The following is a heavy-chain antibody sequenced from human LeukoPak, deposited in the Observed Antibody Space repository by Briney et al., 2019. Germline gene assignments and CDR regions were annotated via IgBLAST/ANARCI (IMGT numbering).Heavy chain of an antibody. V-gene: IGHV4-34*01. J-gene: IGHJ5*02. CDR2: INHSGST. Sequence: SETLSLTCAVYGGSFSGYYWSWIRQPPGKGLEWIGEINHSGSTNYNPSLKSRVTISVDTSKNQFSLKLSSVTAADTAVYYCARTIKTRDRIPRLNWFDPWGQGTLVTVSS. CDR3: ARTIKTRDRIPRLNWFDP. CDR1: GGSFSGYY. D-gene: IGHD4/OR15-4a*01.